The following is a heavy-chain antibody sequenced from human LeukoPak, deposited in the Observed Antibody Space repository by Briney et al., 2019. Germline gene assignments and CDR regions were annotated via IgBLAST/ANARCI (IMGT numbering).Heavy chain of an antibody. D-gene: IGHD3-3*01. CDR3: ARSSPLRFLEWSPFDP. V-gene: IGHV6-1*01. Sequence: SQTPSLTCAISGDSVSSNSAAWNWIRQSPSRGLEWLGRTYYRSKWYNDYAVSVKSRITINPDTSKNQFSLQLNSVTPEDTAVYYCARSSPLRFLEWSPFDPWGQGTLVTVSS. CDR2: TYYRSKWYN. J-gene: IGHJ5*02. CDR1: GDSVSSNSAA.